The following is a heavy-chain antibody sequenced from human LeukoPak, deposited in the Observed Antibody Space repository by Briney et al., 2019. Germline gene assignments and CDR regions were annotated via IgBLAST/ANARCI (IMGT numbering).Heavy chain of an antibody. D-gene: IGHD1-26*01. CDR1: GGSISSYY. CDR3: AGGGWELPDY. CDR2: LYYSGST. Sequence: PSETLSLTCTVSGGSISSYYWSWIRQPPGKGLEWIGYLYYSGSTNYNPSLKSRVTISVDTSKNQFSLKLSSVTATDTAVYYCAGGGWELPDYWGQGNLVTVSS. J-gene: IGHJ4*02. V-gene: IGHV4-59*08.